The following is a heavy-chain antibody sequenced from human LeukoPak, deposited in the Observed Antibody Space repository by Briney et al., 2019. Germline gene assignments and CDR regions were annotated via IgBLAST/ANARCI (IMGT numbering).Heavy chain of an antibody. CDR3: ASDYLTDAFDI. V-gene: IGHV3-21*01. Sequence: GGSLRLSCVASGFPFSTNSMNWVRQAPGKGLEWVSSISSSSTYIFYADSVMGRFTISRDNAQNSLYLQMNSLRAEDTAVYYCASDYLTDAFDIWGQGTVVTVSS. J-gene: IGHJ3*02. CDR2: ISSSSTYI. CDR1: GFPFSTNS. D-gene: IGHD2/OR15-2a*01.